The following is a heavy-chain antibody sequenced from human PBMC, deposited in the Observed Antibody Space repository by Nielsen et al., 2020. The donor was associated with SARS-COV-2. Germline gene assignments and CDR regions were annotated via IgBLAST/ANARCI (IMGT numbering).Heavy chain of an antibody. V-gene: IGHV4-4*02. CDR2: INHSGYT. CDR3: ATSGRGQWLVLFDY. J-gene: IGHJ4*02. Sequence: VRQAPGKGLEWIGEINHSGYTNYNPSLKSRVTISVDKSKNQFSLKLSSVTAADTAVYYCATSGRGQWLVLFDYWGQGTLVTVSS. D-gene: IGHD6-19*01.